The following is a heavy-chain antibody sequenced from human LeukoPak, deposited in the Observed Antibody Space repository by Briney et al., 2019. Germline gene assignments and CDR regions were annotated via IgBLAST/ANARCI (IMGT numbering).Heavy chain of an antibody. CDR2: IYYSGST. CDR1: GGSISSYY. Sequence: SETLSLTCTVSGGSISSYYWSWIRQPPGKGLEWIGYIYYSGSTNYNPSLKSRVTISVDTSKNQFSLKLSSVTAADTAVYYCARDGGSSGYYYRPKLGNVDNWFDPWGQGTLVTVSS. J-gene: IGHJ5*02. V-gene: IGHV4-59*12. CDR3: ARDGGSSGYYYRPKLGNVDNWFDP. D-gene: IGHD3-22*01.